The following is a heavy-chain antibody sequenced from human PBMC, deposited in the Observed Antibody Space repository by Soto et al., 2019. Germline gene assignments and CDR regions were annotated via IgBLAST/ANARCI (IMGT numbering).Heavy chain of an antibody. Sequence: ASVKVSCKASGGTFSSYTISWVRQAPGQGFEWMGRIIPILGIANYAQKFQGRVTITADKSTSTAYMELSSLRSEDTPVYYCAREVEWGSSTSCPERSFDYWGPGTLVSVAS. CDR3: AREVEWGSSTSCPERSFDY. J-gene: IGHJ4*02. V-gene: IGHV1-69*04. CDR1: GGTFSSYT. D-gene: IGHD2-2*01. CDR2: IIPILGIA.